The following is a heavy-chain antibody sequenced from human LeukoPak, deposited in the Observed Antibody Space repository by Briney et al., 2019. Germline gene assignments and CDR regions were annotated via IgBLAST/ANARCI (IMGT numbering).Heavy chain of an antibody. Sequence: SETLSLTCTVSGGPISSGSYYWGWIRQPPGKGLEWIGSINYSGTTYYNPSLKSRVTISVDTSKNQFSLKLRSVTAADTAVYYCARRAVGTFDHWGQGTLVTVSS. CDR2: INYSGTT. J-gene: IGHJ4*02. CDR1: GGPISSGSYY. CDR3: ARRAVGTFDH. V-gene: IGHV4-39*07. D-gene: IGHD6-13*01.